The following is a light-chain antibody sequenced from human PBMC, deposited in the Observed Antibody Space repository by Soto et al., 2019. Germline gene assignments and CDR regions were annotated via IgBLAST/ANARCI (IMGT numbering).Light chain of an antibody. Sequence: EIVLTQSPGTLSLSPGERATLSCRASQSVSSSYFAWYQQKPGQATSLLNYGASSRATGIPDRCSGSWSGTYFTLTSSRLEPEDFAVYYWQQYGSSPLTFGGGTKVEIK. CDR1: QSVSSSY. V-gene: IGKV3-20*01. CDR2: GAS. J-gene: IGKJ4*01. CDR3: QQYGSSPLT.